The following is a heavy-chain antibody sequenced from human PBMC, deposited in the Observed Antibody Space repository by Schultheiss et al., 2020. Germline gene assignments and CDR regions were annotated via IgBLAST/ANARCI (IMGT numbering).Heavy chain of an antibody. CDR1: GFTFSSYG. CDR3: ARDLRMVRGVIITPLGY. CDR2: IWYDGSNK. Sequence: GESLKISCAASGFTFSSYGMHWVRQAPGKGLEWVAVIWYDGSNKYYADSVKGRFTISRDNSKNTLYLQMNSLRAEDTAVYYCARDLRMVRGVIITPLGYWGQGTLVTVSS. J-gene: IGHJ4*02. D-gene: IGHD3-10*01. V-gene: IGHV3-33*01.